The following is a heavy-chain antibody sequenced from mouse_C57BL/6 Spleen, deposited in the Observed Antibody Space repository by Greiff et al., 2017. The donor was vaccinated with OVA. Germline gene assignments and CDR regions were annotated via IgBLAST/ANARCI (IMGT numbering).Heavy chain of an antibody. Sequence: QVQLQQSGAELVRPGTSVKVSCKASGYAFTNYLIEWVKQRPGQGLEWIGVINPGSGGTNYNEKFKGKATLTADKSSSTAYMQLSSLTSEDSAVYFCARSYYGSSYGFDYWGQGTTLTVSS. CDR1: GYAFTNYL. J-gene: IGHJ2*01. CDR3: ARSYYGSSYGFDY. V-gene: IGHV1-54*01. D-gene: IGHD1-1*01. CDR2: INPGSGGT.